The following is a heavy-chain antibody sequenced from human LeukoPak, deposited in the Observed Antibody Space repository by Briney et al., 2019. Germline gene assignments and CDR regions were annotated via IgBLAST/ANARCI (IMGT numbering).Heavy chain of an antibody. CDR3: ARHTPGYSSSWYPGWFDP. CDR1: GGSFSGYY. V-gene: IGHV4-34*01. Sequence: SETLSLTCAVYGGSFSGYYWSWIRQPPGKGLEWIGEINHSGSTNYNPSLKSRVTISVDTSKNQFSLKLSSVPAADTAVYYCARHTPGYSSSWYPGWFDPWGQGTLVTVSS. CDR2: INHSGST. J-gene: IGHJ5*02. D-gene: IGHD6-13*01.